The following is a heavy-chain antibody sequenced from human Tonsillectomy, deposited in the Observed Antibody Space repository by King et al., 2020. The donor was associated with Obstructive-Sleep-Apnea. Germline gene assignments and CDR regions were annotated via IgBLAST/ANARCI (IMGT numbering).Heavy chain of an antibody. J-gene: IGHJ3*02. CDR2: IYHSGST. Sequence: QLQESGSGLVKPSQTLSLTCAVSGGSISSGGYSWSWIRQPPGKGLEWIGYIYHSGSTYYNPSLKSRVTISVDRSKNQFSLKLSSVTAADTAVYYCARSVGTYAFDIWGQGTMVTVSS. CDR3: ARSVGTYAFDI. D-gene: IGHD1-26*01. V-gene: IGHV4-30-2*01. CDR1: GGSISSGGYS.